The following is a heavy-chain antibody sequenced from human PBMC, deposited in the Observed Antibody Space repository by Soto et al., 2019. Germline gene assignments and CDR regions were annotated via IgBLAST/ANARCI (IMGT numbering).Heavy chain of an antibody. Sequence: EVQLLESGGGLVQPGGSLRLSCAASGFTFSSYAMTWVRQAPGKGLEFVSAVSGGGGTKYYADSVKGRFTVSRDNSKNTLYLQMNSLRTEDTALYHCAKDSRYDSRGYLIWGQGKMITVSS. CDR3: AKDSRYDSRGYLI. J-gene: IGHJ3*02. V-gene: IGHV3-23*01. D-gene: IGHD3-22*01. CDR1: GFTFSSYA. CDR2: VSGGGGTK.